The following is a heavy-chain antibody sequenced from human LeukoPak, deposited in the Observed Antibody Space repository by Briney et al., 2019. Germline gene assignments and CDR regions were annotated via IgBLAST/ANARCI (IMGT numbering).Heavy chain of an antibody. J-gene: IGHJ6*02. Sequence: KPGGSLRLSCAASGFPFSTYSMNWVRQAPGKGLAWVSSISSSSSYIYYADSVKGRFTISRDKAKISLYLQMNSLRAEDTAVYYCARDGGWEAAVMFSISYYYYGMDVWGQGTTVTVSS. D-gene: IGHD2-2*01. CDR1: GFPFSTYS. V-gene: IGHV3-21*01. CDR2: ISSSSSYI. CDR3: ARDGGWEAAVMFSISYYYYGMDV.